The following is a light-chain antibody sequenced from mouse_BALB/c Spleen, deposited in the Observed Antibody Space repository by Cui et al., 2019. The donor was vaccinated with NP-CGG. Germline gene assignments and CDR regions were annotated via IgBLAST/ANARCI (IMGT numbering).Light chain of an antibody. Sequence: VVTKESALTTSPGETVTLTCRSSTGAITTSNYANWVQEKPDHLFTGLIGGTNNRAPGVPARFSGSLIGDKAALTITGAQTEDEAIYFCALWYSNHWVFGGGTKLTVL. V-gene: IGLV1*01. CDR3: ALWYSNHWV. CDR1: TGAITTSNY. CDR2: GTN. J-gene: IGLJ1*01.